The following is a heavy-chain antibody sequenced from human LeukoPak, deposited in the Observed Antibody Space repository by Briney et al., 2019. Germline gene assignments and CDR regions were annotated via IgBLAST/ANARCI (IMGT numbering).Heavy chain of an antibody. V-gene: IGHV4-34*01. D-gene: IGHD3-10*01. CDR2: INHSGST. CDR1: GGSFSGYY. CDR3: ARGVYYYGSGSLVPYYYYGMDV. Sequence: SETLSLTCAVYGGSFSGYYWSWIRQPPGKGLEWIGEINHSGSTNYNPSLKSRVTISVDTSKNQFSLELSSVTAADTAVYYCARGVYYYGSGSLVPYYYYGMDVWGQGTTVTVSS. J-gene: IGHJ6*02.